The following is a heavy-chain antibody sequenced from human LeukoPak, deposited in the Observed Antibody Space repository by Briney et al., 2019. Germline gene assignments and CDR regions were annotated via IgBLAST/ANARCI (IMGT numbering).Heavy chain of an antibody. Sequence: GGSLRLSCAASGFTFSNYWMHWVHQAPGKGLVWVSRINSDGINTSYADSVKGRFTISRDNSKNMLYLQMNSLRVEDTAVYYCARSLRVRGIPDYMDVWGKGTKVTISS. D-gene: IGHD3-10*01. J-gene: IGHJ6*03. CDR3: ARSLRVRGIPDYMDV. CDR1: GFTFSNYW. CDR2: INSDGINT. V-gene: IGHV3-74*01.